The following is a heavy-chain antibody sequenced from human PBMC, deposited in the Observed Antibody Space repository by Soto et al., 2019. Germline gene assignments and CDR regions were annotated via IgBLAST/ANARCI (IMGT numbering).Heavy chain of an antibody. CDR2: IVGSGAGT. CDR1: GFTFSTDA. Sequence: EVQLLESGRGLVQSGESLRLSCVVYGFTFSTDAMSWVRQAQGKGLEWVSAIVGSGAGTYYADSVKGRFTISRDNSKNTVSLLMDNLGAEDTAMYYCAAGEPLLYRGRGTLVTVSS. V-gene: IGHV3-23*01. CDR3: AAGEPLLY. J-gene: IGHJ4*02.